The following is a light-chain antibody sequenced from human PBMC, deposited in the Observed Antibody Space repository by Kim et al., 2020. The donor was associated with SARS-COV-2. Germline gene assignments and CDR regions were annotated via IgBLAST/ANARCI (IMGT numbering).Light chain of an antibody. V-gene: IGLV2-8*01. J-gene: IGLJ3*02. CDR1: SSDIGDNKY. CDR3: SSYAGSNNLK. Sequence: GQSVNIACTGTSSDIGDNKYVSWYQQYPGKAPRLIIYEVNKRPSGVPDRFSGSKSGNTASLTVSGLQGDDEAFYHCSSYAGSNNLKFGGGTQLTVL. CDR2: EVN.